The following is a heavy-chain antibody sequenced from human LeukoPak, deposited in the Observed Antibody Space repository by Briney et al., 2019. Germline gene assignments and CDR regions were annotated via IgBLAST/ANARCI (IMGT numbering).Heavy chain of an antibody. J-gene: IGHJ6*02. D-gene: IGHD1-26*01. Sequence: SETLSLTCTVSGGSISSYYWSWIRQPPGKGLEWIGYIYYSGSTNYNPSLKSRVTISVDTSKNQFSLKLSSVSAADTAVYYCAGSQIYYYYGMDVWGQGTTVTVSS. CDR1: GGSISSYY. CDR2: IYYSGST. CDR3: AGSQIYYYYGMDV. V-gene: IGHV4-59*01.